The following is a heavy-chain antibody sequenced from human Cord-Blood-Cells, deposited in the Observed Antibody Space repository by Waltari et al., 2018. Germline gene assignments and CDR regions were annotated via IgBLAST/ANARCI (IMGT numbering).Heavy chain of an antibody. CDR2: IIPIFGTA. D-gene: IGHD6-6*01. CDR1: AGTFSSYA. CDR3: ARIAARPYWFDP. V-gene: IGHV1-69*01. J-gene: IGHJ5*02. Sequence: QVQLVQSGAEVKKPGSSVKVSCKASAGTFSSYAIRWVRQAPGQGLEWMGGIIPIFGTANYAQKFQGRVTITADESTSTAYMELSSLRSEDTAVYYCARIAARPYWFDPWGQGTLVTVSS.